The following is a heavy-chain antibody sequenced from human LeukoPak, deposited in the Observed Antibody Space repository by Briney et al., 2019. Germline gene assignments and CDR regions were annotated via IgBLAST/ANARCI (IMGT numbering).Heavy chain of an antibody. CDR1: GYTFTNYA. Sequence: ASVKVSCKASGYTFTNYAMNWVRQAPGQGLEWTGWINTDTGNPTYAQGFTRRLVFSLDTSASTAYLQISSLKAEDTAVYYCARTLFGDQYQLLHNWFDPWGQGTLVTVSS. D-gene: IGHD2-2*01. J-gene: IGHJ5*02. CDR3: ARTLFGDQYQLLHNWFDP. CDR2: INTDTGNP. V-gene: IGHV7-4-1*02.